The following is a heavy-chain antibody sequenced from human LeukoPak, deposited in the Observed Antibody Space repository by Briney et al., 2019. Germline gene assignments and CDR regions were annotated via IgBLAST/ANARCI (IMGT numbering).Heavy chain of an antibody. CDR3: AREGYYDILTGYPIYYYMDV. CDR1: GYTFTSYA. D-gene: IGHD3-9*01. CDR2: ISAYNGNT. V-gene: IGHV1-18*01. Sequence: GASVKVSCKASGYTFTSYAMHWVRQAPGQRLEWMGWISAYNGNTNYAQKLQGRVTMTTDTSTSTAYMELRSLRSDDTAVYYCAREGYYDILTGYPIYYYMDVWGKGTTVTVSS. J-gene: IGHJ6*03.